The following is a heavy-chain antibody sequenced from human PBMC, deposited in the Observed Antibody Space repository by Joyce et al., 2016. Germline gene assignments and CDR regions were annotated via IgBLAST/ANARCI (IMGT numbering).Heavy chain of an antibody. Sequence: EVQLLESGGGLVQPGGSLRLSCAASGFTFSSYAMGWVRQATGKGSEWVSTISGSGGSTYDADSVKGRFTISRDNAEDSLYLHMNSLRAEDTAVYYCATWAPTNYDFWSGYSYYFDNWGQGTLVTVSS. V-gene: IGHV3-23*01. CDR3: ATWAPTNYDFWSGYSYYFDN. CDR1: GFTFSSYA. CDR2: ISGSGGST. D-gene: IGHD3-3*01. J-gene: IGHJ4*02.